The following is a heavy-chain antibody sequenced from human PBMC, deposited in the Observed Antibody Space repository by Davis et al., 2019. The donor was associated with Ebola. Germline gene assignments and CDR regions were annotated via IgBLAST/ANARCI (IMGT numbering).Heavy chain of an antibody. D-gene: IGHD2-15*01. CDR1: GASISSAAYY. J-gene: IGHJ6*02. Sequence: LRLSCTVSGASISSAAYYWNWIRQYPGKGLEWIGYVYHNGNTDYNPSLKGRVTMSRDMSKNQFSLKLSSVTAADTAVYYCARFPVVYYYYYGMDVWGQGTTVTVSS. CDR3: ARFPVVYYYYYGMDV. CDR2: VYHNGNT. V-gene: IGHV4-31*03.